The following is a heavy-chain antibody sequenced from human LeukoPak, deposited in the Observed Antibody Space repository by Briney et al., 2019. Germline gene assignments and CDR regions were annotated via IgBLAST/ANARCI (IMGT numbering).Heavy chain of an antibody. CDR1: GFSVSGNY. D-gene: IGHD1-26*01. CDR3: AKLAGATHLFDY. CDR2: ISGSGDST. Sequence: GGSLRLSCVASGFSVSGNYMTWIRQAPGRGLEWVSAISGSGDSTYYADSVKGRFTISRDNSKNTLYLQMNSLRAEDTAVYYCAKLAGATHLFDYWGQGTLVTVSS. J-gene: IGHJ4*02. V-gene: IGHV3-23*01.